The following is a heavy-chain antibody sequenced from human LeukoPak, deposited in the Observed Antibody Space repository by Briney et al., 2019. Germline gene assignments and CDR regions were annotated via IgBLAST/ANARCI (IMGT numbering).Heavy chain of an antibody. J-gene: IGHJ4*02. D-gene: IGHD4/OR15-4a*01. V-gene: IGHV3-23*01. CDR2: VTNGGTT. CDR3: AKERDYGPADY. CDR1: GLTFSSHT. Sequence: GGSLRLSCAASGLTFSSHTMNWVRQAPGKGLEYISSVTNGGTTYYADSVKGRFTIPRDNSKSTLYLQMNSLRAEDTAVYYCAKERDYGPADYWGQGTLVTVSS.